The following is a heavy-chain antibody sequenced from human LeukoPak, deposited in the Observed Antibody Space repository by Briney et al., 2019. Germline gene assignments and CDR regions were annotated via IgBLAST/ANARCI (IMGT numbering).Heavy chain of an antibody. V-gene: IGHV3-21*05. CDR1: GFSFSSYS. CDR3: AKLRGTTGVDYFDY. J-gene: IGHJ4*02. D-gene: IGHD4-23*01. CDR2: ISSSGSYT. Sequence: GGSLRLSCAASGFSFSSYSMNWTRQAPGKGLEWISYISSSGSYTNYTDSVKGRFTISRDNAKNSLYLHLNSLRAEDTAVYYCAKLRGTTGVDYFDYWGQGTLVTVSS.